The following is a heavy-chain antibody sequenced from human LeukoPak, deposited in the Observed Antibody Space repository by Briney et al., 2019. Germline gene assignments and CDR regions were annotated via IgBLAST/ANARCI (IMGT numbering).Heavy chain of an antibody. CDR2: IYSGGDT. D-gene: IGHD2-2*01. Sequence: GGSLRLSCAVSGFTVSNNYMSWVRQAPGKGLECVSLIYSGGDTYYADSVKGRFTISRDNSKNTLYLQMNSLRAEDTAVYYCAKDVVGGFVFVVEPINSGSSGGRGTLVTVSS. CDR3: AKDVVGGFVFVVEPINSGSS. V-gene: IGHV3-53*01. CDR1: GFTVSNNY. J-gene: IGHJ4*02.